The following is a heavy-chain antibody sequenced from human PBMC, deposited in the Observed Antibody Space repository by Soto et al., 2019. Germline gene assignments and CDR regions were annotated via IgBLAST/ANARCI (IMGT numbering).Heavy chain of an antibody. D-gene: IGHD4-4*01. V-gene: IGHV3-15*01. CDR3: TIDRFYSPVHX. J-gene: IGHJ5*02. Sequence: GESLRLSCAASGFTFSSSWMSWVRQTPEKVMDWVCRIRSKSDGGTKYYAAPLKVRFTSSRDESENTLCLQMNSLKTEDTAVYYCTIDRFYSPVHXWCQGTLVTLSX. CDR2: IRSKSDGGTK. CDR1: GFTFSSSW.